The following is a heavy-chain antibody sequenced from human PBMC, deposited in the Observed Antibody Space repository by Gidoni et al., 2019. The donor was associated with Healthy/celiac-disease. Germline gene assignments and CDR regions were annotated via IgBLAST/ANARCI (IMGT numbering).Heavy chain of an antibody. V-gene: IGHV3-23*01. D-gene: IGHD5-12*01. CDR2: ISGSGVST. CDR1: RFTFRSYA. Sequence: EVQLLESAGGLVQPVGSLRLSCAASRFTFRSYAMSWVRQAPGKGLEWVSAISGSGVSTYYADSVKGRFTISRDNSKNTLYLQMNSLRAEDTAVYYCAVIVATSPSLTDAFDIWGQGTMVTVSS. J-gene: IGHJ3*02. CDR3: AVIVATSPSLTDAFDI.